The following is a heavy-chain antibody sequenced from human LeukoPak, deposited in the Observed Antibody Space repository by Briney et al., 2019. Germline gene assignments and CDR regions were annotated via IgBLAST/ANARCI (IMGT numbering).Heavy chain of an antibody. J-gene: IGHJ6*03. V-gene: IGHV4-59*01. CDR3: ARVRRIDYYYYMDV. CDR2: IYYSGST. Sequence: SETLSLTCTVSGGSISSYRWSWIRQPPGRGLEWIGYIYYSGSTNYNPSLKSRVTISVDTSKNQFSLKLSSVTAADTAVYYCARVRRIDYYYYMDVWGKGTTVTVSS. CDR1: GGSISSYR. D-gene: IGHD2-15*01.